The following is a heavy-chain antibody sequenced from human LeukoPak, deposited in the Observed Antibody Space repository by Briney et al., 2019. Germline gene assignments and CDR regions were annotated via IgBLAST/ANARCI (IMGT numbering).Heavy chain of an antibody. CDR2: FSGSGGTT. V-gene: IGHV3-23*01. D-gene: IGHD2-8*01. CDR3: ANGNRCTSPNCLGYYYFYMDV. CDR1: GFTFSNYA. Sequence: GGSLRLSCAASGFTFSNYAMNWVRQAPGRGLEWVSGFSGSGGTTYYADSVKGRFTISRDNSKNTLYLQMNSLRVEDTAVYYCANGNRCTSPNCLGYYYFYMDVWGKGTTVTVSS. J-gene: IGHJ6*03.